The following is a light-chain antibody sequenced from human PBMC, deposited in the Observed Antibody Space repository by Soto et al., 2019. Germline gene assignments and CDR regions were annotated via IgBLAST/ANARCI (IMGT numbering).Light chain of an antibody. Sequence: QSALTQPPSASGSPGQSVTISCTGTSGDVGGYDYVSWYQQHPGKAPKLMIYEVTKRPLGVPDRFSGSKSGNTASLTVSGLQAEDEADYYCSSYAGSDNPYLFGTGPKVTVL. J-gene: IGLJ1*01. V-gene: IGLV2-8*01. CDR1: SGDVGGYDY. CDR3: SSYAGSDNPYL. CDR2: EVT.